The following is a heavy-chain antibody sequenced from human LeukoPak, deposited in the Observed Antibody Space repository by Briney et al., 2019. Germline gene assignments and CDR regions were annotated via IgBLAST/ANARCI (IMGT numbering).Heavy chain of an antibody. J-gene: IGHJ4*02. CDR2: IYTSGST. V-gene: IGHV4-4*07. CDR1: GGSISSYY. Sequence: SETLSLTCTVSGGSISSYYWSWIRQPAGKGLECIGRIYTSGSTNYNPSLKSRVTMSVDTSKNQFSLKLSSVTAADTAVYYCARGYDSSGYYPYYFDYWGQGTLVTVSS. D-gene: IGHD3-22*01. CDR3: ARGYDSSGYYPYYFDY.